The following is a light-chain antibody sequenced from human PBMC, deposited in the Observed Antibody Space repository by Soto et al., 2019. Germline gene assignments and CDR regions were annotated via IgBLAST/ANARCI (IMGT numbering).Light chain of an antibody. J-gene: IGLJ3*02. CDR1: SSNIGANT. V-gene: IGLV1-44*01. Sequence: QSVLTQPPSASGTPGQTVTISCSGSSSNIGANTVNWFQHLPGTAPKLLNYSNNQRPSGVPDRVSGSKSGTSVTLAISGLQSEDEADYYCAAWDASLEGVVFVGGTKLTVL. CDR3: AAWDASLEGVV. CDR2: SNN.